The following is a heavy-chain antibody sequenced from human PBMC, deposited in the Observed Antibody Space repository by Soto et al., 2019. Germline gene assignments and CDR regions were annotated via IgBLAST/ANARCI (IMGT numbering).Heavy chain of an antibody. J-gene: IGHJ4*02. V-gene: IGHV3-15*01. D-gene: IGHD1-1*01. CDR1: GFMFSSAW. CDR3: VEGWNDF. Sequence: EVQVVESGGDLVEPGGSLRLSCVTSGFMFSSAWMSWVRQAPGKGLEWVARIKSTKDGEARDYAAPVNGRFSISRDDSKSTVYLQMNSLRVEDTALYYCVEGWNDFWGQGTRVTVSS. CDR2: IKSTKDGEAR.